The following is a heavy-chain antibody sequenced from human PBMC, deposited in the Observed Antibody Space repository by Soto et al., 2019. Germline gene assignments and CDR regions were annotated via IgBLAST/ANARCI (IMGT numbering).Heavy chain of an antibody. CDR1: GGSISSGGYS. CDR2: IYHSGST. V-gene: IGHV4-30-2*01. CDR3: ARVYRRGRLDY. Sequence: PSETLSLTCAVSGGSISSGGYSWSWIRQPPGKGLEWIGYIYHSGSTYYNPSLKSRVTISVDRSKNQFSLKLSSVTAADTAVYYCARVYRRGRLDYWGQGTLVTVSS. D-gene: IGHD4-4*01. J-gene: IGHJ4*02.